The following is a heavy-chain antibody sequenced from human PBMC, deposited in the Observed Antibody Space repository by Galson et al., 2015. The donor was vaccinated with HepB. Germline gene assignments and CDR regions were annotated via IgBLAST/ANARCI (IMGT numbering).Heavy chain of an antibody. V-gene: IGHV1-69*10. CDR1: GGTFSSYA. J-gene: IGHJ4*02. Sequence: SVKVSCKASGGTFSSYAISWVRQAPGQGLEWMGGIIPILGIANYAQKFQGRVTITADKSTSTAYMELSSLRSEDTAVYYCARGRPEGPGKRRLFDYWGQGTLVTVSS. CDR2: IIPILGIA. D-gene: IGHD1-1*01. CDR3: ARGRPEGPGKRRLFDY.